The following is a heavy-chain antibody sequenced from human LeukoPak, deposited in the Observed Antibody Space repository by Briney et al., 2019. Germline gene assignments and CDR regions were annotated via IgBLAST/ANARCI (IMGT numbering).Heavy chain of an antibody. CDR3: AGVYDSNTHDAFEI. Sequence: SETLSLTCTVFGAFFSAYRDHWVWIRPRPGMGRKGFGSINYSGSTYYNPYLNRRITISVNTFRNQFTLRLNSVTAADTAVYYCAGVYDSNTHDAFEIWGQGTVVIVSS. CDR2: INYSGST. D-gene: IGHD3-22*01. J-gene: IGHJ3*02. CDR1: GAFFSAYRDH. V-gene: IGHV4-39*06.